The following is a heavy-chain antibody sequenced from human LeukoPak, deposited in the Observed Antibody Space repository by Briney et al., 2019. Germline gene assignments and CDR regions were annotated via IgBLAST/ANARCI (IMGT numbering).Heavy chain of an antibody. V-gene: IGHV1-8*01. D-gene: IGHD6-19*01. CDR3: ARAYSSGLGY. CDR2: MNPNSGNT. J-gene: IGHJ4*02. CDR1: GYTFTSYD. Sequence: GASVKVSCTASGYTFTSYDINWVRQATGQGLGWMGWMNPNSGNTGYAQKFQGRVTMTRNTSISTAYMELSSLRSEDTAVYYCARAYSSGLGYWGQGTLVTVSS.